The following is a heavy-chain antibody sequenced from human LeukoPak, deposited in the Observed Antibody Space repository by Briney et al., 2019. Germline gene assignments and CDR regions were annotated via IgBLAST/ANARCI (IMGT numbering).Heavy chain of an antibody. J-gene: IGHJ5*02. CDR2: ISGSGGST. V-gene: IGHV3-23*01. CDR1: GFTFSSYA. D-gene: IGHD3-22*01. Sequence: GGSLRLSCAASGFTFSSYAMSWVRQDPGDGLEWVSAISGSGGSTYYADSVKGRFTISRDNSKNTLYLQMNSLRAEDTAVYYCAKDDGDSSGYFPSWGQGTLVTVSS. CDR3: AKDDGDSSGYFPS.